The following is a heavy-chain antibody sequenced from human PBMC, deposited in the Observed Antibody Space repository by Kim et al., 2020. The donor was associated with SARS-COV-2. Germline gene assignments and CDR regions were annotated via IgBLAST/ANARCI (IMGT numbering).Heavy chain of an antibody. Sequence: GGSLRLSCAASGFTFSSYAMHWVRQAPGKGLEWVAVISYDGSNKYYADSVKGRFTISRDNSKNTLYLQMNSLRAEDTAVYYCARGGIAAAGAHKNFDYWGQGTLVTVSS. CDR1: GFTFSSYA. CDR2: ISYDGSNK. V-gene: IGHV3-30*04. D-gene: IGHD6-13*01. J-gene: IGHJ4*02. CDR3: ARGGIAAAGAHKNFDY.